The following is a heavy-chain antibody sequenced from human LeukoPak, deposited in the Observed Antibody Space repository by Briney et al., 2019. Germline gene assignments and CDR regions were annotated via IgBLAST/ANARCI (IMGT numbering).Heavy chain of an antibody. CDR1: GGSITSGEYY. V-gene: IGHV4-39*01. Sequence: SETLSLTCTVSGGSITSGEYYCSWIRQPPGKGLEWIGSIYYSGSTYYNPSLKSRVTISVDTSKNQFSLKLSSVTAADTAVYYCANQDCSSTSCYFAWFDPWGQGTLVTVSS. CDR2: IYYSGST. CDR3: ANQDCSSTSCYFAWFDP. D-gene: IGHD2-2*01. J-gene: IGHJ5*02.